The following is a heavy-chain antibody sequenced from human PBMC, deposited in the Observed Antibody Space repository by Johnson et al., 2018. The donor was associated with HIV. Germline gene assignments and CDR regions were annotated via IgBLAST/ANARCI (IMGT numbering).Heavy chain of an antibody. CDR1: GFTLSDYY. Sequence: QVQLVESGGGLVKPGGSLRLSCAASGFTLSDYYMSWIRQAPGKGLEWLSYISSSGSLTYYADSVEGRFTISRDSAKNSLYRQMNSLRAEDTAVYYCARGPTRFAAFDIWGQGTMVTVSS. CDR3: ARGPTRFAAFDI. CDR2: ISSSGSLT. D-gene: IGHD3-10*01. J-gene: IGHJ3*02. V-gene: IGHV3-11*01.